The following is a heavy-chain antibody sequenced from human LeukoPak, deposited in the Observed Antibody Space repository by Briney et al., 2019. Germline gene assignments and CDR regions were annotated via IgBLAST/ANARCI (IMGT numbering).Heavy chain of an antibody. Sequence: ASVKVSCKASGYTFTGYYMHWVRQAPGQGLEWMGWINPNSGGTNYAQKFQGRVTMTRDTSTSTAYMELSRLRSDDTAVYYCARDPLGYCSSTSCGWFDPWGQGTLVTVSS. D-gene: IGHD2-2*01. CDR1: GYTFTGYY. CDR3: ARDPLGYCSSTSCGWFDP. J-gene: IGHJ5*02. CDR2: INPNSGGT. V-gene: IGHV1-2*02.